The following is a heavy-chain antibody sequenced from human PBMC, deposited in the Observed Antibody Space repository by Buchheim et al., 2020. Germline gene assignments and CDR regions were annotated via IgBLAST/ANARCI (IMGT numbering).Heavy chain of an antibody. CDR2: IWYDGSNK. Sequence: QVQLVESGGGVVQPGRSLRLSCAASGFTFSSYGMPWVRQAPGKGLEWVAVIWYDGSNKYYADSVKGRFTISRDNSKNTLYLQMNSLRAEDTAVYYCARGQAYYYDSSGPHYWGQGTL. J-gene: IGHJ4*02. V-gene: IGHV3-33*01. CDR3: ARGQAYYYDSSGPHY. CDR1: GFTFSSYG. D-gene: IGHD3-22*01.